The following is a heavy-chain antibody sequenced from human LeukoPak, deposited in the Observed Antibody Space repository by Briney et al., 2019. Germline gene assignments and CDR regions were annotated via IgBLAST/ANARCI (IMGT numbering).Heavy chain of an antibody. CDR1: GGTFSSYA. J-gene: IGHJ3*02. CDR3: ARPYNWNDGAFDI. V-gene: IGHV1-69*06. CDR2: IIPIFGTA. Sequence: ASVRVSCKASGGTFSSYAISWVRQAPGQGLEWMGGIIPIFGTANYAQKFQGRVTITADKSTSTAYMELSSLRSEDTAVYYCARPYNWNDGAFDIWGQGTMVTVSS. D-gene: IGHD1-20*01.